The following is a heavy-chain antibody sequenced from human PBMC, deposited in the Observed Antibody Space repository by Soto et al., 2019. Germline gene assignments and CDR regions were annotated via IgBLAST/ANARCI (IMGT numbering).Heavy chain of an antibody. Sequence: AGGSLRLSCAASGFSFSDYGMVWVRQAPGKGLQWVSVIWYDGSKKYYADSVRGRFTISRDNSRNTLYLQMNSLRAEDTALYYCARRTAHDYESSGYYFDFWGQGTLVTVSS. CDR2: IWYDGSKK. J-gene: IGHJ4*02. D-gene: IGHD3-22*01. CDR3: ARRTAHDYESSGYYFDF. V-gene: IGHV3-33*01. CDR1: GFSFSDYG.